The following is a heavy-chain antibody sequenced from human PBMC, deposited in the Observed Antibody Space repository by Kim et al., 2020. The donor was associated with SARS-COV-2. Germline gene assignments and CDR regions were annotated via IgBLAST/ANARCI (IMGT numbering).Heavy chain of an antibody. J-gene: IGHJ5*02. CDR3: TTDSLRYFGKRFDP. V-gene: IGHV3-15*01. CDR1: GFTFSNAW. D-gene: IGHD3-9*01. Sequence: GGSLRLSCAASGFTFSNAWMSWVRQAPGKGLEWVGRIKSKTDGGTTDYAAPVKGRFTISRDDSKNTLYLQMNSLKTEDTAVYYCTTDSLRYFGKRFDPWGQGTLVTVSS. CDR2: IKSKTDGGTT.